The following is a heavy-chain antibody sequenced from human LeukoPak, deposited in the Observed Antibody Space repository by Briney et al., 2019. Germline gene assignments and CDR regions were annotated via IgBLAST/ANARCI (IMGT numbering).Heavy chain of an antibody. Sequence: ASVKVSCKGSGYTFTGYYMHWVRQAPGQGLEWMGWINPNSGGTNYAQKFQGRVTMTRDTSISTAYMELSRLRSDDTAVYYCARSFYDSSGYAQEALDYWGQGTLVTVSS. D-gene: IGHD3-22*01. J-gene: IGHJ4*02. CDR1: GYTFTGYY. CDR3: ARSFYDSSGYAQEALDY. CDR2: INPNSGGT. V-gene: IGHV1-2*02.